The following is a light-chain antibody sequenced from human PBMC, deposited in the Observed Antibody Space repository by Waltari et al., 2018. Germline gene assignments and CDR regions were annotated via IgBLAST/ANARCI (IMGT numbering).Light chain of an antibody. CDR1: QSVLYSSNNKNY. Sequence: DIVMTQSPDSLAVSLGERATINCKSSQSVLYSSNNKNYLAWYQQKPGQPPKLLIYWASIRESGVPDRFSGSGSGTDFTLTISSLQAEDVAVYYCQQYYSTLTWTFGQGTKVEI. V-gene: IGKV4-1*01. CDR2: WAS. J-gene: IGKJ1*01. CDR3: QQYYSTLTWT.